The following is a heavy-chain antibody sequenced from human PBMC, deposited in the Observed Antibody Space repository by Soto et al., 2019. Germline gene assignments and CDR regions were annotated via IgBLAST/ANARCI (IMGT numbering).Heavy chain of an antibody. CDR1: GGSISSYY. D-gene: IGHD6-6*01. Sequence: QVQLQESGPGLVKPSETLSLTCTVSGGSISSYYWSWIRQPPGKGLEWIGYIYYSGSTNYNPSLKSRFTISVDTSKHQFSLKLSSVTAADTAVYYCARGGIAARPFYYYYGMDVWGQGTTVTVSS. CDR3: ARGGIAARPFYYYYGMDV. V-gene: IGHV4-59*01. J-gene: IGHJ6*02. CDR2: IYYSGST.